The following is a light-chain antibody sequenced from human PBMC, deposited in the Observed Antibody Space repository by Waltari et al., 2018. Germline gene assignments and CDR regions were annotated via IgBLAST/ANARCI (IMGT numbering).Light chain of an antibody. CDR3: SSYSYITTLQI. J-gene: IGLJ1*01. CDR2: DGS. Sequence: QSALTQPASVSGSLGQSLTISCTGTHSDIGASDYVYWYQQHPGKAPKLILFDGSHRPSGISNRFSGSKSGDTASLTISGLQPEDEADYYCSSYSYITTLQIFGTGTRLTV. CDR1: HSDIGASDY. V-gene: IGLV2-14*01.